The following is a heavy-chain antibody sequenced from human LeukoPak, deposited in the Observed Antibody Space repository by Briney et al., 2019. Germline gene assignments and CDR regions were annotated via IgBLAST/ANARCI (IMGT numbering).Heavy chain of an antibody. CDR2: IYYSGST. D-gene: IGHD6-19*01. Sequence: SETLSLTCTVSGGSISSYYWSWIRQPPGKGLEWIGYIYYSGSTNYNPSLKSRVTISVDTSKNQFSLKLSSVTAADTAVYYCARLYSSGPKQNFDYWGQGTLVTVSS. CDR1: GGSISSYY. V-gene: IGHV4-59*08. CDR3: ARLYSSGPKQNFDY. J-gene: IGHJ4*02.